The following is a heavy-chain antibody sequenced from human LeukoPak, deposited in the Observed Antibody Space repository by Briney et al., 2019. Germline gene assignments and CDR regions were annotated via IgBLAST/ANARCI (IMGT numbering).Heavy chain of an antibody. D-gene: IGHD6-19*01. CDR1: GGSITNYY. V-gene: IGHV4-4*07. Sequence: ASETLSLTCTVSGGSITNYYWSWIRQPAGKGLEWIGRIYTSGSTSYNPSLKSRVTMSIDTSKNQFSLKLSSLTAADTAIYFCARVGSSGWYHWFDPWGQGTLVTVSS. J-gene: IGHJ5*02. CDR3: ARVGSSGWYHWFDP. CDR2: IYTSGST.